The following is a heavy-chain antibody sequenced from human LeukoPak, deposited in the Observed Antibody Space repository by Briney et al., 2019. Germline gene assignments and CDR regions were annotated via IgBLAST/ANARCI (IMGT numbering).Heavy chain of an antibody. CDR2: TYYRSKWYN. D-gene: IGHD6-13*01. Sequence: SQTLSLTCAIPGDSVSSNSAAWNWIRQSPSRGLEWLGRTYYRSKWYNDYAVSVKSRITINPDTSKNQFSLQLNSVTPEDTAVYYCARDPNSSSWPGFLYYFDYWGQGTLVTVSS. CDR3: ARDPNSSSWPGFLYYFDY. CDR1: GDSVSSNSAA. J-gene: IGHJ4*02. V-gene: IGHV6-1*01.